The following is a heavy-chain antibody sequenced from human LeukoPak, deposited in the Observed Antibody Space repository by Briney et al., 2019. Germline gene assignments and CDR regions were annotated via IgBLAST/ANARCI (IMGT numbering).Heavy chain of an antibody. CDR3: PRSPLYGMDV. CDR1: GLTFSNYW. Sequence: GGSRSLSWVGPGLTFSNYWRTWVGQAPGKGREWVANIKQDGSEKYYGDSVKGRFTISRDNAKNSLYLQMNSLRVEDTAVYYCPRSPLYGMDVWGQGTTVTVAS. J-gene: IGHJ6*02. CDR2: IKQDGSEK. V-gene: IGHV3-7*01.